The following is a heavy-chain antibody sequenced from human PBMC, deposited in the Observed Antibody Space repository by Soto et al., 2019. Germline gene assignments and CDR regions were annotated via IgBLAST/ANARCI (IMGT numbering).Heavy chain of an antibody. CDR1: GGSFSGYY. CDR2: INHSGST. Sequence: SETLSLTCAVYGGSFSGYYWSWIRQPPGKGLEWIGEINHSGSTNYNPSLKSRVTISVDTSKNQFSLKLSSVTAADTAVYYCARLSYSSSWTLLDAFDIWGQGTMVX. V-gene: IGHV4-34*01. J-gene: IGHJ3*02. CDR3: ARLSYSSSWTLLDAFDI. D-gene: IGHD6-13*01.